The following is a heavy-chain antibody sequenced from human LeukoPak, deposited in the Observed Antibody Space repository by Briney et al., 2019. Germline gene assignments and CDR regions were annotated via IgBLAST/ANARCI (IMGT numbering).Heavy chain of an antibody. D-gene: IGHD6-19*01. V-gene: IGHV1-8*01. CDR3: ARGGSGWYPYYFDY. Sequence: ASVKVSCKASGYTFTSYDINWVRQATGQGLEWMGWMNPNSGNTGYAQKFQGRVTITRNTSISTAYMELSSLRSEDTAVYYCARGGSGWYPYYFDYWGQGTLVTVSS. CDR2: MNPNSGNT. J-gene: IGHJ4*02. CDR1: GYTFTSYD.